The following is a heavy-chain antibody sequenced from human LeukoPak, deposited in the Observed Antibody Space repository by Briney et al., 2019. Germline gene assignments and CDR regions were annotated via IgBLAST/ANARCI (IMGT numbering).Heavy chain of an antibody. CDR1: GFTFDDYA. CDR2: ISWNSGLI. J-gene: IGHJ5*02. V-gene: IGHV3-9*01. D-gene: IGHD2-2*02. Sequence: PGRSLRLSCAASGFTFDDYAMHWVRQAPGKGLEWVPGISWNSGLIGYADSVKGRFTISRDNSKNTLYLQMNSLRAEDTAVYYCAKSSYQPLLYSGGWFDPWGQGTLVTVSS. CDR3: AKSSYQPLLYSGGWFDP.